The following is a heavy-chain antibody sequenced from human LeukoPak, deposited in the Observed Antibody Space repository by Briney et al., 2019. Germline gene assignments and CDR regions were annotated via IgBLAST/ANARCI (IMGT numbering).Heavy chain of an antibody. J-gene: IGHJ4*02. D-gene: IGHD3-3*01. Sequence: GGSLRLSCAASGFTVSSNYMSWVRQALGKGLEWVSVIYSGGSTYYADSVKGRFTISRDNSKNTLYLQMNSLRAEDTAVYYCARSITIFGVVSYFDYWGQGTLVTVSS. CDR2: IYSGGST. CDR3: ARSITIFGVVSYFDY. CDR1: GFTVSSNY. V-gene: IGHV3-53*01.